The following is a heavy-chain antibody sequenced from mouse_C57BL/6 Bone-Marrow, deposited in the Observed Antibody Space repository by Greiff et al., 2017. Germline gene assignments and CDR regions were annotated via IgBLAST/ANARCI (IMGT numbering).Heavy chain of an antibody. Sequence: VQLKESGPGLVQPSQSLSITCTVSGFSLTSYGVHWVRQSPGKGLEWLGVIWSGGSTDYNAAFISRLGISKDNSKSQVFFKMNSLQAYDTAIYYCARKGRDYDWFAYWGQGTLVTVSA. CDR2: IWSGGST. V-gene: IGHV2-2*01. CDR3: ARKGRDYDWFAY. D-gene: IGHD2-4*01. J-gene: IGHJ3*01. CDR1: GFSLTSYG.